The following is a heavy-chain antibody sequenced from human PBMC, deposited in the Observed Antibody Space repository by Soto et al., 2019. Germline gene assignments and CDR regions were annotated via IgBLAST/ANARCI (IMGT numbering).Heavy chain of an antibody. V-gene: IGHV3-21*01. CDR3: ARKDIVVVRSLDY. CDR1: GFTFSSYS. D-gene: IGHD2-2*01. Sequence: GWSLRLSCAASGFTFSSYSMNWVRQAPGKGLEWVSSISSSSSYIYYADSVKGRFTISRDNAKNSLYLQMNSLRAEDTAVYYCARKDIVVVRSLDYWGQGTLVTVSS. CDR2: ISSSSSYI. J-gene: IGHJ4*02.